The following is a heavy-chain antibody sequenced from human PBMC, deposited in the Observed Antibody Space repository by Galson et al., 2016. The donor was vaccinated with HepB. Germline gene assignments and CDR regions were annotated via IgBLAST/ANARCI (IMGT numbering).Heavy chain of an antibody. Sequence: SLRLSCAASGFTFTRYWMHWVRQDPGKGLVWVSRINSDGSSTSYADSVKGRFTISRDNAKNTLYLQMNSLRAEDTAVYYCARGGGKHGPLNYWGQGTLVTVSS. CDR2: INSDGSST. CDR1: GFTFTRYW. J-gene: IGHJ4*02. CDR3: ARGGGKHGPLNY. V-gene: IGHV3-74*01. D-gene: IGHD3-16*01.